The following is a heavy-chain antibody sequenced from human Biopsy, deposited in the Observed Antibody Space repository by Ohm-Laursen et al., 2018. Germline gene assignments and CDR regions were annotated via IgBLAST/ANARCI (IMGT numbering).Heavy chain of an antibody. D-gene: IGHD6-25*01. CDR2: ISGSSNNI. CDR1: GFTFSSYG. V-gene: IGHV3-9*01. J-gene: IGHJ4*01. Sequence: SLRLSCTAPGFTFSSYGMHWVRQAPGKGLEWVSGISGSSNNIIYADSVRGRFTISRDNAKSSLYLEMNSLRSEDTAFYYCTKRRTAVRPFDSWGHGTLVTVSS. CDR3: TKRRTAVRPFDS.